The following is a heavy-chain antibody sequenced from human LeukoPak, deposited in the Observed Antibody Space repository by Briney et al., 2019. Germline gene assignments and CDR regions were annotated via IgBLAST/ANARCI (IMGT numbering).Heavy chain of an antibody. CDR2: ISSSSSSYI. D-gene: IGHD2-2*01. V-gene: IGHV3-21*01. J-gene: IGHJ4*02. CDR3: AKDNGIVVVPAAIDY. CDR1: GFTFSSYS. Sequence: TGGSLRLSCAASGFTFSSYSMNWVRQAPGKGLEWVSSISSSSSSYIYYADSVKGRFTISRDNSKNTLYLQMNGLRAEDTAVYYCAKDNGIVVVPAAIDYWGQGTLVTVSS.